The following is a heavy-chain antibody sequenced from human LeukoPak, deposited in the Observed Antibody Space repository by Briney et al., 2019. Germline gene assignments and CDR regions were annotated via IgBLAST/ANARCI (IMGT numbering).Heavy chain of an antibody. CDR1: GGTFSSYA. J-gene: IGHJ5*02. CDR3: ARRGYSYGLGPFDP. CDR2: ISPIFGTA. Sequence: VASVKVSCKASGGTFSSYAISWVRQAPGQGLEWMGGISPIFGTANYAQKFQGRVTITADESTSTAYMELSSLRSEDTAVYYCARRGYSYGLGPFDPWGQGTLVTVSS. V-gene: IGHV1-69*13. D-gene: IGHD5-18*01.